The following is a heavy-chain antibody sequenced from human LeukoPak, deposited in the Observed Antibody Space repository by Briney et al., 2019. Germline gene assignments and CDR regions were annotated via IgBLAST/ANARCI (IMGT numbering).Heavy chain of an antibody. CDR3: ARELGRYYMDV. V-gene: IGHV3-7*01. Sequence: PGGSLRLSCAASGFTFSSYWMSWVRQAPGKGLEGVANIKKDGSEKYYVDSVKGRFTISRDNAKNSLHLQMNSLRAEDTAVYYCARELGRYYMDVWGKGTTVTVSS. CDR2: IKKDGSEK. J-gene: IGHJ6*03. CDR1: GFTFSSYW.